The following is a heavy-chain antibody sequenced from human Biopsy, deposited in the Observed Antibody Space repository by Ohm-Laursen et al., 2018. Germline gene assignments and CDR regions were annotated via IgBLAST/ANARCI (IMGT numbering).Heavy chain of an antibody. D-gene: IGHD2-21*01. CDR2: ISSRSSDI. J-gene: IGHJ4*02. CDR1: GFIFSTYT. Sequence: GSLRLSCAASGFIFSTYTMNWVRQAPGEGLEWVSSISSRSSDIYYADSVKGRFTISRDNSRNTLYLQMNSLRAEDTAVYFCTNHYCGGITCPMNFWGQGTLVTVSS. CDR3: TNHYCGGITCPMNF. V-gene: IGHV3-21*04.